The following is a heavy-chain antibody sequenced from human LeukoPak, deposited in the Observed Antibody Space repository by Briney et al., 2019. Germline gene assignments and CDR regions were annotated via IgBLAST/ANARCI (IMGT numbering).Heavy chain of an antibody. D-gene: IGHD6-13*01. V-gene: IGHV3-7*01. J-gene: IGHJ4*02. CDR2: IKQDGSET. Sequence: GGSLRLSCAASGFTFSSHWMGWVRQAPGKGLEWVANIKQDGSETYYVDSVKGRFTISRDNAKSSLCLQMNSLRAEDTAVYYCARVAATGVDDYWGQGTLVAVSS. CDR3: ARVAATGVDDY. CDR1: GFTFSSHW.